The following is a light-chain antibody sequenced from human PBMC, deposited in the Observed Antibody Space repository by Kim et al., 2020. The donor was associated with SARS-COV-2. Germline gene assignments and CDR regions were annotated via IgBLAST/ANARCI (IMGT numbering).Light chain of an antibody. CDR2: GAS. CDR3: QQYATAPLT. CDR1: QSVSSSY. V-gene: IGKV3-20*01. J-gene: IGKJ4*01. Sequence: SPGERATRSCRASQSVSSSYLAWYQQKFGQAPRLVIYGASSRTTGIPDRFSGRGSGTDFTLTISRLEPEDFAVYYCQQYATAPLTFGGGTKVDIK.